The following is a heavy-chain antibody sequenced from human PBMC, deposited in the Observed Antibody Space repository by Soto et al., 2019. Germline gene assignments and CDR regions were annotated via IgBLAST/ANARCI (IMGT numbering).Heavy chain of an antibody. CDR3: AKDWVGGSNNYQLDY. V-gene: IGHV3-9*01. Sequence: GGSLRLSCAASGFGFDEDAMHWVRQAPGKGLEWVSGISWSGDMIRYADSVKGRFTISRDNFKKVVYLHLSGLRVEDTAIYYCAKDWVGGSNNYQLDYWGPGTAVTVYS. CDR1: GFGFDEDA. J-gene: IGHJ4*02. CDR2: ISWSGDMI. D-gene: IGHD1-26*01.